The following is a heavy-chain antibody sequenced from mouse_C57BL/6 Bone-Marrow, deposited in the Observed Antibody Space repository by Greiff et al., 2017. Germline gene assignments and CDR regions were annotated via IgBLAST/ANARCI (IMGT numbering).Heavy chain of an antibody. CDR3: ANGYSYAMDY. V-gene: IGHV1-7*01. CDR1: GYTFTSYW. J-gene: IGHJ4*01. D-gene: IGHD2-3*01. CDR2: INPSSGYT. Sequence: QVQLQQSGAELAKPGASVKLSCKASGYTFTSYWMHWVKQRPGQGLEWIGYINPSSGYTKYNQKFKYKATLTADKSSSTAYMQLSSLTYEDSAVYYCANGYSYAMDYWGQGTSVTVSS.